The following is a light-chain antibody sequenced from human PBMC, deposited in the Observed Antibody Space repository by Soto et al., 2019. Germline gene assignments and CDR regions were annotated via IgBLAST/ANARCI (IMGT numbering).Light chain of an antibody. CDR1: HSDIGAYNF. Sequence: QSVLTQPASVSGSPGQSITISCTGTHSDIGAYNFVSWYQQHPGEVPKLILYDVNVRPSGVSIRFSGSKSGNTASLTISGLQAEDEADYYCTSWTTSTTMIFGGGTKVTVL. J-gene: IGLJ2*01. CDR3: TSWTTSTTMI. CDR2: DVN. V-gene: IGLV2-14*03.